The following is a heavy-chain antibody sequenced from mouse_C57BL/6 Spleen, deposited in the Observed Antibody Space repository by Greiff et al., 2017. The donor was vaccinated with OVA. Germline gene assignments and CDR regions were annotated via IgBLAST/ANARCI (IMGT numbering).Heavy chain of an antibody. CDR1: GFTFSSYA. CDR3: ARGYH. V-gene: IGHV5-4*01. D-gene: IGHD5-1-1*01. Sequence: EVHLVESGGGLVKPGGSLKLSCAASGFTFSSYAMSWVRQTPEKRLEWVATISDGGSYTYYPDNVKGRFTISRDNAKNNLYLQMSHLKSEDTAMYYCARGYHWGQGTTLTVSS. CDR2: ISDGGSYT. J-gene: IGHJ2*01.